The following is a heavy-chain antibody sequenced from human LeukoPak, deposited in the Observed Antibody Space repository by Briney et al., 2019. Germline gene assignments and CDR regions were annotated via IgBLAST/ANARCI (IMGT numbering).Heavy chain of an antibody. J-gene: IGHJ4*02. CDR3: ARGPVRDYSNY. Sequence: KPSETLSLTCTVSGVSISSGGYYWSWIPQHPGKGLEWIGYIYYSGSTYYNPSLKSRLTISLDTSNNQFSLKLSSVTAADTAVYYCARGPVRDYSNYWGQGTLVTVSS. CDR1: GVSISSGGYY. CDR2: IYYSGST. V-gene: IGHV4-31*03. D-gene: IGHD4-11*01.